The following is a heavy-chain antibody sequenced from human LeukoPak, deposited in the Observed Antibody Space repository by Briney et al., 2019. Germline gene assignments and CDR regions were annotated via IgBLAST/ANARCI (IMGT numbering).Heavy chain of an antibody. D-gene: IGHD3-9*01. CDR1: GFTFSSYW. CDR2: IKQDGSEK. J-gene: IGHJ4*02. V-gene: IGHV3-7*02. CDR3: ATKLRYFDWLLSSDY. Sequence: GGSLRLSCAASGFTFSSYWMSWVRQAPGKGLEWVANIKQDGSEKYYVDSVKGRFTISRDNAKNSLYLQMNSLRAEDTAVYYCATKLRYFDWLLSSDYWGQGTLVTVSS.